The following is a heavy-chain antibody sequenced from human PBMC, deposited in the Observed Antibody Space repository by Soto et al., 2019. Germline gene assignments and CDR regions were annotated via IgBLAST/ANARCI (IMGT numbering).Heavy chain of an antibody. V-gene: IGHV3-23*01. Sequence: SLRLSCAASGFTFSTSSMNWVRQAPGKGLEWVSIISGSGDSTYYADSVKGRFTISSDNSKNTLYLQMNSLRAEDTASYFCAREVDISGWYCFQHWGQGTLVTVSS. CDR3: AREVDISGWYCFQH. D-gene: IGHD6-19*01. CDR1: GFTFSTSS. J-gene: IGHJ1*01. CDR2: ISGSGDST.